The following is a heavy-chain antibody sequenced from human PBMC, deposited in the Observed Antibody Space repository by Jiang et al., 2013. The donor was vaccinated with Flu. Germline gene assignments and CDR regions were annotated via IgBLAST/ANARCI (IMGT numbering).Heavy chain of an antibody. Sequence: AEVKEPGSSVRVSCKASGHIFDKYAFTWVRQAPGQGLEWMGGVLPVHGSANYAQKFQGRVTITVDEATSTAFLEMSGLRSEDTAIYYCASLPYSYYYYMDVWGSGTPVTVSS. J-gene: IGHJ6*03. CDR2: VLPVHGSA. CDR3: ASLPYSYYYYMDV. V-gene: IGHV1-69*01. CDR1: GHIFDKYA.